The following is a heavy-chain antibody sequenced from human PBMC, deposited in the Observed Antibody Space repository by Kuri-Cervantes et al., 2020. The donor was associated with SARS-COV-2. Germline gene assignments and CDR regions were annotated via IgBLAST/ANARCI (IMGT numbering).Heavy chain of an antibody. CDR3: ARSLQVVAL. V-gene: IGHV3-21*01. CDR1: GFTFSSYG. D-gene: IGHD2-15*01. CDR2: ISSSSSYI. Sequence: GESLKISCAASGFTFSSYGMHWVRQAPGKGLEWVSSISSSSSYIYYADSVKGRFTISRDNAKNSLYLQMNSLRAEDTAVYYCARSLQVVALWGQGTLVTVSS. J-gene: IGHJ4*02.